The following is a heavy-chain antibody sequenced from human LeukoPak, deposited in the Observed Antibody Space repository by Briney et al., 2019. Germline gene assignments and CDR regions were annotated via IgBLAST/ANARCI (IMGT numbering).Heavy chain of an antibody. CDR1: GFTFSNAW. CDR2: IKSKTDGGTT. CDR3: TTSGSGSYYMIQFDY. J-gene: IGHJ4*02. V-gene: IGHV3-15*01. D-gene: IGHD3-10*01. Sequence: PGGSLRLSCAASGFTFSNAWMSWVRQAPGKGLEWVGRIKSKTDGGTTDYAAPVKGRFTISRDDSKNTLCLQMNSLKTEDTAVYYCTTSGSGSYYMIQFDYWGQGTLVTVSS.